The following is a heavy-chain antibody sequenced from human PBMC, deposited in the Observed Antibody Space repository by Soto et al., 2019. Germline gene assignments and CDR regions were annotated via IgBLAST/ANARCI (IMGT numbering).Heavy chain of an antibody. CDR3: ARGANVLLWFGESTPGYYGMDV. CDR2: IYYSGST. Sequence: SETLPLTCTVSGGSISSYYWSWIRQPPGKGLEWIGYIYYSGSTNYNPSLKSRVTISVDTSKNQFSLKLSSVTAADTAVYYCARGANVLLWFGESTPGYYGMDVWGQGTTVTVSS. D-gene: IGHD3-10*01. CDR1: GGSISSYY. J-gene: IGHJ6*02. V-gene: IGHV4-59*01.